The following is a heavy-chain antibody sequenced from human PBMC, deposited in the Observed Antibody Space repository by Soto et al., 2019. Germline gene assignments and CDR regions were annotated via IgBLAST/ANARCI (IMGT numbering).Heavy chain of an antibody. Sequence: QVQLVESGGGEVQPGRSLKISCEASGLPFSTYGMHWVRQTPGKGLEWGAVISYDGTNKFYSDSVKGRFTISRDNFKNTLTLQMNSLRADDTAVYSCAKDLQSYGDYDYYCYGMDVWGLGTRVTVSS. CDR2: ISYDGTNK. CDR1: GLPFSTYG. D-gene: IGHD4-17*01. V-gene: IGHV3-30*18. CDR3: AKDLQSYGDYDYYCYGMDV. J-gene: IGHJ6*02.